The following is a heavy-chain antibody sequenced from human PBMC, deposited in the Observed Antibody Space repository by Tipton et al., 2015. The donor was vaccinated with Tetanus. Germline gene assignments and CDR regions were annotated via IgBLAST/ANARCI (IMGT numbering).Heavy chain of an antibody. Sequence: SLRLSCAASGFTFSDYYMSWIRQAPGKGLEWASYISSSGSTIYYADSVKGRFTISRDNAKNSLYLQMNSLRAEDTALYYCAKDRRGSYSYFDYWGQGTLVTVSS. J-gene: IGHJ4*02. CDR3: AKDRRGSYSYFDY. CDR2: ISSSGSTI. V-gene: IGHV3-11*01. D-gene: IGHD1-26*01. CDR1: GFTFSDYY.